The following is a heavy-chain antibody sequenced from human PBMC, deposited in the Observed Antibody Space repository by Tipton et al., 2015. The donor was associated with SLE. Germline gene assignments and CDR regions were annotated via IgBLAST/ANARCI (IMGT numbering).Heavy chain of an antibody. CDR3: ARAGGSSSCFDY. V-gene: IGHV4-59*01. Sequence: TLSLTCTVSGGSINSYYWSWIRQPPGKGLEWIGYIHSSGSTNYNPSLKSRVTISVDTSKNQLSLKLNSVTAADTAVYYCARAGGSSSCFDYWGQGTLVSVSS. J-gene: IGHJ4*02. CDR2: IHSSGST. CDR1: GGSINSYY. D-gene: IGHD2-2*01.